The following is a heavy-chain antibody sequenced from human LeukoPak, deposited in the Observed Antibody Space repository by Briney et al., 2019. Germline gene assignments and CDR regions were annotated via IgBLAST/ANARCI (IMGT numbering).Heavy chain of an antibody. D-gene: IGHD3-3*01. J-gene: IGHJ4*02. CDR2: ISSSGSTI. V-gene: IGHV3-48*03. Sequence: GGSLRLSCAASGFTFSSYEVNWVRQAPGKGLEWVSYISSSGSTIYYADSVKGRFTISRDNAKNSLYLQMNSLRAEDTAVYYCARGAPFGVVIGGYFDYWGQGTLVTVSS. CDR3: ARGAPFGVVIGGYFDY. CDR1: GFTFSSYE.